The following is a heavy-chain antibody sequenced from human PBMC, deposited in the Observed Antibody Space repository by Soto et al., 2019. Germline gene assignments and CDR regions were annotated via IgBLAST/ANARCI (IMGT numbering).Heavy chain of an antibody. CDR1: GFTFSHYW. CDR2: IKEDGRDK. V-gene: IGHV3-7*04. J-gene: IGHJ6*02. Sequence: GGSLRLSCAASGFTFSHYWMSWVRQAPGKGLEWVANIKEDGRDKYYVDSVKGRFTISRDNSKNSLYLQMNSLRAEDTAVYYCARGHPHRISPLHYYYGMDVWGQGTTVTVSS. CDR3: ARGHPHRISPLHYYYGMDV.